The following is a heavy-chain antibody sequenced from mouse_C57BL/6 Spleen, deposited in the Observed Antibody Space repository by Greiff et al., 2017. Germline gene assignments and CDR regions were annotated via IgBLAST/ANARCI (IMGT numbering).Heavy chain of an antibody. CDR2: ISDGGSYT. CDR1: GFTFSSYA. D-gene: IGHD2-5*01. J-gene: IGHJ2*01. Sequence: EVKLMESGGGLVKPGGSLKLSCAASGFTFSSYAMSWVRQTPEKRLEWVATISDGGSYTYYPDNVKGRFTISRDNAKNNLYLQMSHLKSEDTAMYYCARAYSNYVPFDYWGQGTTLTVSS. V-gene: IGHV5-4*03. CDR3: ARAYSNYVPFDY.